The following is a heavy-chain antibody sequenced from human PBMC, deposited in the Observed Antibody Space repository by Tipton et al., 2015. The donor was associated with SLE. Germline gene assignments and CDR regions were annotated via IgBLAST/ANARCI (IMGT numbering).Heavy chain of an antibody. CDR2: IFTSGTP. V-gene: IGHV4-59*01. D-gene: IGHD1-26*01. CDR1: GGSISTYY. Sequence: LSLTCTVSGGSISTYYWSWIRQTPGKGLEWIGCIFTSGTPNYNPSLKSRVTISVDTSKNQFSLKLSSVTAADSAVYFCARTRGVGAPVDFDLWGQGTLVNVSS. CDR3: ARTRGVGAPVDFDL. J-gene: IGHJ4*02.